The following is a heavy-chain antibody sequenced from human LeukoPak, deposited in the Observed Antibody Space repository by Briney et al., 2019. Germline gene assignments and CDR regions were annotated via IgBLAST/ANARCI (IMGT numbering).Heavy chain of an antibody. Sequence: SETLSLTCTVSGGSISSYYWSWIRQPPGKGLEWIGYIYYSGSTNYNPSLKSRVTISVDTSKNQFSLKLSSVTAADTAVYYCARLRIAAAGTGFDYWGQGTLVTVSS. D-gene: IGHD6-13*01. CDR3: ARLRIAAAGTGFDY. J-gene: IGHJ4*02. CDR2: IYYSGST. V-gene: IGHV4-59*08. CDR1: GGSISSYY.